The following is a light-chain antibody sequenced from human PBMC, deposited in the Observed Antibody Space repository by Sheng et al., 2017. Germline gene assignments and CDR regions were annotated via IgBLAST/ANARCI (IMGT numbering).Light chain of an antibody. CDR3: LQFHDLPYA. Sequence: DIQMTQSPSSLSTSVGDRVTITCQASQDISNSLNWYQQKPGQAPRLLIYDASDLETGVPSRFSGRGSGTHFTLTINNLQPEDIATYYCLQFHDLPYAFGQGTNLDLK. CDR2: DAS. V-gene: IGKV1-33*01. CDR1: QDISNS. J-gene: IGKJ2*01.